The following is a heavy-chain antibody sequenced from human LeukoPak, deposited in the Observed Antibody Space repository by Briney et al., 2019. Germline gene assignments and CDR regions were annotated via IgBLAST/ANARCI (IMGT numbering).Heavy chain of an antibody. Sequence: GGSLRLPCAASGFTFSSYSMNWVRQAPGKGLEWVSSISSSSYIYYADSVKGRFTISRDNAKNSLYLQMNSLRAEDTAVYYCARDPSPPIVVVVAATLDYWGQGTLVTVSS. CDR3: ARDPSPPIVVVVAATLDY. CDR1: GFTFSSYS. V-gene: IGHV3-21*01. D-gene: IGHD2-15*01. CDR2: ISSSSYI. J-gene: IGHJ4*02.